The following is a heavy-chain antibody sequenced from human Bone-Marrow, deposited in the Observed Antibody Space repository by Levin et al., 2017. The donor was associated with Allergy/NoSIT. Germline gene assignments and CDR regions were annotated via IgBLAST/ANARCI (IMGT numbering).Heavy chain of an antibody. CDR2: INASGNI. V-gene: IGHV4-61*02. J-gene: IGHJ4*02. Sequence: LRLSCIVSGESISSASYYWSWIRQPAGKGLQWIGRINASGNINYNPSLRSRVTLSLDTSTNQFSLKLNSVTAADTAVYFCARDRGDFDYWGQGTLVTVSS. CDR1: GESISSASYY. CDR3: ARDRGDFDY.